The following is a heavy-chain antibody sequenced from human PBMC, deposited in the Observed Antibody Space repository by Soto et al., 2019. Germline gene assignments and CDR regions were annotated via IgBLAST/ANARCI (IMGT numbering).Heavy chain of an antibody. CDR1: GLTFSSYW. D-gene: IGHD2-15*01. Sequence: EVQMVESGGGLVQPGGSLRLSCAASGLTFSSYWMSWVRQAPGKGLEWVATIKQDGSEKYYVDSVKGRFTISRDNAKNLLYLQMNSLRAEDTAVYYCAREGCSGGSCYRYYYYYYMDVWGKGTTVTVSS. CDR3: AREGCSGGSCYRYYYYYYMDV. J-gene: IGHJ6*03. CDR2: IKQDGSEK. V-gene: IGHV3-7*01.